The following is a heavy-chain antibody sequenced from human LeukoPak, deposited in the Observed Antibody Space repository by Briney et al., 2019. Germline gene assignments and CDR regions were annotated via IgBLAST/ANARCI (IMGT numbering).Heavy chain of an antibody. V-gene: IGHV3-23*01. J-gene: IGHJ4*02. D-gene: IGHD2-8*01. CDR3: AKDTSIGKYCTSGVCSPFDY. Sequence: GGSLRLSCAGSGFTFSSYAMSWVRQAPGKGLEWVSAISDSGDYTYYADSVKGRFTISGDNSKNTLYLHVNSLRAEDTAVYYCAKDTSIGKYCTSGVCSPFDYWGQGTLVTVSS. CDR2: ISDSGDYT. CDR1: GFTFSSYA.